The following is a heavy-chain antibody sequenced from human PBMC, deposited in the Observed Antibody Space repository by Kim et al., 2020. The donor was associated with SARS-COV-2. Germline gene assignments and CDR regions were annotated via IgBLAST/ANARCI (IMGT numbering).Heavy chain of an antibody. D-gene: IGHD2-21*02. CDR2: ST. CDR3: ARWGGNSFDY. Sequence: STNSTPSLKSRVTISVDTSKNQFSLKLSSVTAADTAVYYCARWGGNSFDYWGQGTLVTVSS. J-gene: IGHJ4*02. V-gene: IGHV4-59*01.